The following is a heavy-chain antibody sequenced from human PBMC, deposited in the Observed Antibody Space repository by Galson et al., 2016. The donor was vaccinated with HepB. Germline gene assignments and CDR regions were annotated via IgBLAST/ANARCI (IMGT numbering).Heavy chain of an antibody. J-gene: IGHJ4*02. CDR1: GFTFSSYG. V-gene: IGHV3-33*01. D-gene: IGHD2-21*02. CDR3: ARDRSDCGPDCYWHDY. Sequence: SLRLSCAASGFTFSSYGMHWVRQAPGRGLEWVAVIWYDGSNKYYADSVKGRFTVSRDNSKNTLYLQMNSLRAEDTAVYYCARDRSDCGPDCYWHDYWGQGTLVTVSS. CDR2: IWYDGSNK.